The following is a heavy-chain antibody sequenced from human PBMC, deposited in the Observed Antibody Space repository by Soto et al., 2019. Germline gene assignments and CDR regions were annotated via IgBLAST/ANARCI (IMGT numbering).Heavy chain of an antibody. CDR1: GFTFGDYA. V-gene: IGHV3-49*03. CDR3: TRVFGAGTSGYCSSTSCYPLFDY. D-gene: IGHD2-2*01. Sequence: GGSLRLSCTASGFTFGDYAMSWFRQAPGKGLEWVGFIRSKAYGGTTEYAASVKGRYTISRDDSKSIAYLQMNSLKTEDTAVYYCTRVFGAGTSGYCSSTSCYPLFDYWGQGTLVTVSS. CDR2: IRSKAYGGTT. J-gene: IGHJ4*02.